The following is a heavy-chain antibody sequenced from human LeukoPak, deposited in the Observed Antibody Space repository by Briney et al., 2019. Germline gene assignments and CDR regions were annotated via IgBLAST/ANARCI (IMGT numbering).Heavy chain of an antibody. CDR1: GGSISSGSYY. V-gene: IGHV4-61*02. Sequence: SETLSLTCTVSGGSISSGSYYWSWIRQPAGKGLEWVGRIYTSGSTNYNPSLKSRVTISVDTSKNQFSLKLSSVTAADTAVYYCARETSQKGAHYMDVWGKGTTVTISS. CDR3: ARETSQKGAHYMDV. J-gene: IGHJ6*03. D-gene: IGHD3-16*01. CDR2: IYTSGST.